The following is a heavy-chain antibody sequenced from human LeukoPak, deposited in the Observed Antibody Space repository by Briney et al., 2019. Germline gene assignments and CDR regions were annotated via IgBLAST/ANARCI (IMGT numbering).Heavy chain of an antibody. J-gene: IGHJ5*02. D-gene: IGHD6-6*01. CDR3: ARLSSPPSIEARDWFDP. CDR2: IYYSGST. Sequence: PSETLSLTCTVSGGSISSSSYYWGWIHQPPGKGLEWIGSIYYSGSTYYNPSLKSRVTISVDTSKNQFSLKLSSVTAADTAVYYCARLSSPPSIEARDWFDPWGQGTLVTVSS. V-gene: IGHV4-39*01. CDR1: GGSISSSSYY.